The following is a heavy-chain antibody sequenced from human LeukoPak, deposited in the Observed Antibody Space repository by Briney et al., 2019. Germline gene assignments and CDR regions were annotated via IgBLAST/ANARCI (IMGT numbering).Heavy chain of an antibody. CDR2: INPNSGGT. J-gene: IGHJ4*02. D-gene: IGHD3-3*01. Sequence: APVKVSCKASGYTFTGYYMHWVRQAPGQGLEWMGWINPNSGGTNYAQKFQGRVTMTRDTSISTAYMELSRLRSDDTAVYYCARDFNDFWSGIVDYWGQGTLVTVSS. CDR3: ARDFNDFWSGIVDY. CDR1: GYTFTGYY. V-gene: IGHV1-2*02.